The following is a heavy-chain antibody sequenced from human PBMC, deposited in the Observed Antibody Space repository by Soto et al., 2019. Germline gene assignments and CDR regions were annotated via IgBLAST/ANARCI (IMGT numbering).Heavy chain of an antibody. CDR2: MNPNSGNT. Sequence: SVKVSCKATGGTFNKYAISWVRQATGQGLEWMGWMNPNSGNTGYAQKFQGRVTMTRNTSISTAYMELSSMRSEDTAVYYCARAAGIILRYFDSPPRPKNAFDIWGQGTMVTVSS. CDR3: ARAAGIILRYFDSPPRPKNAFDI. CDR1: GGTFNKYA. V-gene: IGHV1-8*01. J-gene: IGHJ3*02. D-gene: IGHD3-9*01.